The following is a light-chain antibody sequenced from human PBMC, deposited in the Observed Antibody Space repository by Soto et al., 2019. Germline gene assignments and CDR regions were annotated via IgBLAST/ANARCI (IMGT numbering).Light chain of an antibody. CDR2: EVN. CDR1: SGDIGTYNL. V-gene: IGLV2-23*02. CDR3: CSFAGSGTGV. J-gene: IGLJ1*01. Sequence: QSVLTQPASVSGSPGQSIAISCTGTSGDIGTYNLVSWYQQHPGKAPKLMISEVNKRPSGVPDRFSGSKSGDTASLTISGLRTEDEADYYCCSFAGSGTGVFGTGTKVTV.